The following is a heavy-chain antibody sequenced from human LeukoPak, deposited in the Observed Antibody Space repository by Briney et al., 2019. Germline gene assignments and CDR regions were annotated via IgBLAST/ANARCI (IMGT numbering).Heavy chain of an antibody. J-gene: IGHJ4*02. D-gene: IGHD6-13*01. CDR3: ARDTAAAGSGFDY. CDR1: GGSIGSYY. CDR2: IYYSGST. Sequence: SETLSLTCTVSGGSIGSYYWSWIRQPPGKGLEWIGYIYYSGSTNYNPSLKSRVTISVDTYKNQFSLKLSSVTAADTAVYYCARDTAAAGSGFDYWGQGTLVTVSS. V-gene: IGHV4-59*01.